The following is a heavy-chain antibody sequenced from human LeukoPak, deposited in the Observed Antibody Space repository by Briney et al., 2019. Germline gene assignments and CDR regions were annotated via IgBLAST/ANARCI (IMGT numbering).Heavy chain of an antibody. CDR3: ARGVEPLAANTLAY. D-gene: IGHD1-14*01. CDR2: LYSDGNT. CDR1: GFTVITND. J-gene: IGHJ4*02. V-gene: IGHV3-53*01. Sequence: QPGGSLRLSCAASGFTVITNDMTWVRQAPGKGLEWVSVLYSDGNTKYADSVQGRSTISRDNSKSTLYLEMNSLSPDDTAVYYCARGVEPLAANTLAYWGQGTLVTVSS.